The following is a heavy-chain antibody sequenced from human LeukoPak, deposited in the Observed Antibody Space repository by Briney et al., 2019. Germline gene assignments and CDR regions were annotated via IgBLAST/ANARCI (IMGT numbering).Heavy chain of an antibody. Sequence: SVKVSCKASGGTFSSYAISWVRQAPGQGLEWMGGIIPIFGTANYAQKFQGRVTITTDESTSTAYMELSSLRSEDTAVYYCARGPSYYDSSGYFIRGQGTLVTVSS. CDR2: IIPIFGTA. CDR3: ARGPSYYDSSGYFI. CDR1: GGTFSSYA. V-gene: IGHV1-69*05. J-gene: IGHJ4*02. D-gene: IGHD3-22*01.